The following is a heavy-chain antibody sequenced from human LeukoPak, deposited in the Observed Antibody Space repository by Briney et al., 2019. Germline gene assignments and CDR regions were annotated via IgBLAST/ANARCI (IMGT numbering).Heavy chain of an antibody. J-gene: IGHJ3*02. CDR1: GGSFSGYY. Sequence: SETLSLTCAVYGGSFSGYYWSWIRQPPGKGLEWIGEINHSGSTNYNPSLKSRVTMSVDTSKNQFSLKLSSVTAADTAVYYCARRLYYYDSSGVRARGAFDIWGQGTMVTVSS. CDR2: INHSGST. V-gene: IGHV4-34*01. CDR3: ARRLYYYDSSGVRARGAFDI. D-gene: IGHD3-22*01.